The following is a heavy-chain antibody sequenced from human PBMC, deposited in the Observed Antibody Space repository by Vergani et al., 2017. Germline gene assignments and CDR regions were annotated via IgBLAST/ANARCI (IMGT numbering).Heavy chain of an antibody. CDR2: IYNSGST. CDR1: GGSISSYY. J-gene: IGHJ3*02. CDR3: ARDLSNYYDTRGTFDI. D-gene: IGHD3-22*01. Sequence: QVQLQESGPGLVKPSETLSLTCTVSGGSISSYYWSWIRQPPGKGLEWIGYIYNSGSTNYNPSLKSRLSISVDTSKNQFSLRLSSVTAADTAVDYCARDLSNYYDTRGTFDIWGQGTMVSVSS. V-gene: IGHV4-59*01.